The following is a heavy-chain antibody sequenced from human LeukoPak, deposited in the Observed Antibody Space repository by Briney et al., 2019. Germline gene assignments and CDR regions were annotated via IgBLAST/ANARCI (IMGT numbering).Heavy chain of an antibody. V-gene: IGHV4-59*01. CDR3: ARDGYSGSDAL. J-gene: IGHJ4*02. CDR1: GGSISNYY. Sequence: MPSETLSLTCTVSGGSISNYYWSWIRQPPGKGLEWIGYIYHSGSTNYNPSLKSRVTISVDTSQNQFSLNLSSVTAADTAIYYCARDGYSGSDALWGQGTLVTVSS. D-gene: IGHD5-12*01. CDR2: IYHSGST.